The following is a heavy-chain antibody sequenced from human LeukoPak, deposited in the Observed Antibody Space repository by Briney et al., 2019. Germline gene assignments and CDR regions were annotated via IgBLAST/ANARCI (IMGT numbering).Heavy chain of an antibody. D-gene: IGHD2-15*01. CDR3: ARAIEEVVAATPENWFDP. Sequence: SETLSLTCTVSGGSISSYYWSWIRQPPGKGLEWIGYIYYSGSTNYNPSLKSRVTISVDTSKNQFSLKLSSVTAADTAVYYCARAIEEVVAATPENWFDPWGQGTLVTVSS. CDR2: IYYSGST. V-gene: IGHV4-59*12. J-gene: IGHJ5*02. CDR1: GGSISSYY.